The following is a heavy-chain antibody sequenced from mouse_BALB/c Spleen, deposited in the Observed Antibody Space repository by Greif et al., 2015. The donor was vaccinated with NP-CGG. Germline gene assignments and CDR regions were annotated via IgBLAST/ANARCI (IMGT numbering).Heavy chain of an antibody. V-gene: IGHV5-17*02. Sequence: EVKLVESGGGLVQPGGSRKLSCAASGFTFSSFGMHWVRQAPEKGLEWVAYISSGISTIYYADTVKGRFTTSRDNPKNTLFLQMTSLRSEDTAMYYCAREDTPYWYFDVWGAGTTVTVSS. CDR1: GFTFSSFG. CDR2: ISSGISTI. J-gene: IGHJ1*01. CDR3: AREDTPYWYFDV. D-gene: IGHD5-1-1*01.